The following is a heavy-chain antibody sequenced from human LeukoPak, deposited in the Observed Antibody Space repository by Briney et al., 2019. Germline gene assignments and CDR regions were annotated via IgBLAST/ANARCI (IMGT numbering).Heavy chain of an antibody. V-gene: IGHV3-21*01. Sequence: GGSLRLSCAASGFTFSSYSMNWVRQAPGKGLEWVSSISSSSSYIYYADSVKGRFTISRDNSKNTLYLQMNSLRAEDTAVYYCAKDQLRRTHPGPYSGSLFDYWGQGTLVTVSS. D-gene: IGHD5-12*01. CDR3: AKDQLRRTHPGPYSGSLFDY. CDR2: ISSSSSYI. CDR1: GFTFSSYS. J-gene: IGHJ4*02.